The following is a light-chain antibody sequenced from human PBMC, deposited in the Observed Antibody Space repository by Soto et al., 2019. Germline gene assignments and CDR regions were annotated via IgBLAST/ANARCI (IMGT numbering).Light chain of an antibody. J-gene: IGKJ4*01. CDR1: QSISNN. CDR3: HQYSNWPRTT. Sequence: EIMMTQSPATLSVSPGERATLSCRASQSISNNLAWYQQQHGQAPRLLLYGASTRATDIPARFSGSGSGTEFTLTITSLESEDFAVYYCHQYSNWPRTTFGGGTKVEIK. CDR2: GAS. V-gene: IGKV3-15*01.